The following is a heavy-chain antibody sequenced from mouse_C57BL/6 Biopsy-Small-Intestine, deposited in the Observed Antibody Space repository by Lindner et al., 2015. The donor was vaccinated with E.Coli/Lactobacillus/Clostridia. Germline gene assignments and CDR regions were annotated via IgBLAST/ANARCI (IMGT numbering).Heavy chain of an antibody. J-gene: IGHJ4*01. CDR1: GFTFSDYG. Sequence: VQQESGGGLVKPGGSLKLSCAASGFTFSDYGMHWVRQAPEKGLEWVAYISRGSSTVYYVDTVRGRFTISRDNAKNTLFLQMTSLRSEDTAMYYCARRGYDYYAMDYWGQGTSVTVSS. D-gene: IGHD2-2*01. V-gene: IGHV5-17*01. CDR2: ISRGSSTV. CDR3: ARRGYDYYAMDY.